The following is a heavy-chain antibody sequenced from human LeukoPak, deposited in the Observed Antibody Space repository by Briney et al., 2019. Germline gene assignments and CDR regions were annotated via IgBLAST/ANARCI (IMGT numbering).Heavy chain of an antibody. CDR1: GASISSYY. J-gene: IGHJ4*02. V-gene: IGHV4-4*07. CDR3: ARLSIAAAGSYYFDY. CDR2: IYISGST. Sequence: PAETLSLTCTVAGASISSYYWSSIRQPAGKGLEWIGLIYISGSTNYKPSLKSRVTMSVDTSKNPFSLRLSSVTAADTAVYYCARLSIAAAGSYYFDYWGQGTLVTVSS. D-gene: IGHD6-13*01.